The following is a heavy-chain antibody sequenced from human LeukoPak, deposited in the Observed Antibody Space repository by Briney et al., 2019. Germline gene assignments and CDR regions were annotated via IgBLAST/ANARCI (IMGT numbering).Heavy chain of an antibody. D-gene: IGHD3-10*01. J-gene: IGHJ5*02. CDR3: ASTELYYYGSGGGANWFDP. CDR1: GGSFSGYY. CDR2: INHSGST. V-gene: IGHV4-34*01. Sequence: SETLSLTCAVYGGSFSGYYWSWIRQPPGKGLEWIGEINHSGSTNYNPSLKSRVTMSVDTSKNQFSLKLSSVTAADTAVYYCASTELYYYGSGGGANWFDPWGQGTLVTVSS.